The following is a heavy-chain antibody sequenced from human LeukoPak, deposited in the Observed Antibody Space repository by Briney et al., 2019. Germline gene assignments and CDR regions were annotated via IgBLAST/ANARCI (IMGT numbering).Heavy chain of an antibody. D-gene: IGHD6-13*01. CDR1: GFTFSSYA. V-gene: IGHV3-23*01. J-gene: IGHJ4*02. CDR3: ARGQVTAASALRFDY. Sequence: GGSLRLSCSASGFTFSSYAMSWVRQAPGKGLEWVSAISGGDGTTYYADSVKGRFTISRDNSKNTLSLQMNSLRAEDTAVYYCARGQVTAASALRFDYWGQGTLVTVSS. CDR2: ISGGDGTT.